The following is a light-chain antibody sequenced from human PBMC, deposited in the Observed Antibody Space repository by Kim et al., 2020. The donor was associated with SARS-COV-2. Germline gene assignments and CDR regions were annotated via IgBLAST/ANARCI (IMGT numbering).Light chain of an antibody. J-gene: IGLJ2*01. CDR1: NIGDKS. V-gene: IGLV3-21*01. Sequence: SYELTQPPSESVTPGKTARISCGGDNIGDKSVHWYQKEPGQAPVLTIHYNSDRPSGIPERFSGTNSGNTATLTISGVDAGDEADYYCNVCDITSDPVIFGRGTKLTVL. CDR2: YNS. CDR3: NVCDITSDPVI.